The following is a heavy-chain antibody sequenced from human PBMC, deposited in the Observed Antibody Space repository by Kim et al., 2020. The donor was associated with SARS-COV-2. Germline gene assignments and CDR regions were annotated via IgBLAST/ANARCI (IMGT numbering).Heavy chain of an antibody. D-gene: IGHD3-16*01. CDR1: GFSFSGYG. CDR2: LSADGSNE. J-gene: IGHJ4*02. V-gene: IGHV3-30*18. Sequence: GGSLRLSCEASGFSFSGYGMHWLRQAPGKGLEWVAVLSADGSNEYYADSVKGRFTISRDNSKSTLYLQMNSLRPEDTAVYYCAKDMICETLILCFLDSWGQGNLVTVSS. CDR3: AKDMICETLILCFLDS.